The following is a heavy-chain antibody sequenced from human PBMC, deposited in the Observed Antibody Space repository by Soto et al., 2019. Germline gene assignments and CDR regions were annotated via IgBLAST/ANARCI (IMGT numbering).Heavy chain of an antibody. CDR3: ARVGQHPLSYYYYYYYMDV. V-gene: IGHV3-48*01. J-gene: IGHJ6*03. CDR2: ISSSSSTI. Sequence: RHCNAASGGNCRNYGVRWTSQTKGKGLEWVSYISSSSSTIYYADSVKGRFTISRDNAKNSLYLQMNSLRAEDTAVYYCARVGQHPLSYYYYYYYMDVWGKGNTVTVS. CDR1: GGNCRNYG. D-gene: IGHD3-16*01.